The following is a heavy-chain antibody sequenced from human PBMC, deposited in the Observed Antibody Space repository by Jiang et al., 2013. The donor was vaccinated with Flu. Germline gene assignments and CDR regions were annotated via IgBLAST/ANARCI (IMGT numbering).Heavy chain of an antibody. CDR3: ARDPGASYINY. CDR2: IYYSGNT. J-gene: IGHJ4*02. D-gene: IGHD5-18*01. Sequence: GLVKPSQTLSLTCTVSGGSVSSGGQYWSWIRQHPGRGLEWIGNIYYSGNTYYNPSLKSRVTISVDTSKNQFSLKLSSVTAADTALYYCARDPGASYINYWGQGTLVTVPS. V-gene: IGHV4-31*03. CDR1: GGSVSSGGQY.